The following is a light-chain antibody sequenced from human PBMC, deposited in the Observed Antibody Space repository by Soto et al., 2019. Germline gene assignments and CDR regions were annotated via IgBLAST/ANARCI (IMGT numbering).Light chain of an antibody. CDR3: QQYDSYSEFT. J-gene: IGKJ3*01. V-gene: IGKV1-5*03. CDR2: KAS. Sequence: DIQMTQSPSTLSASVGDRVTITCRASQSVSGWLAGYQQKPGKGPILLIYKASSLEGGVASRFSGSGSGTEFPLTISSLQPDDFATYYCQQYDSYSEFTFGPGTKVDIK. CDR1: QSVSGW.